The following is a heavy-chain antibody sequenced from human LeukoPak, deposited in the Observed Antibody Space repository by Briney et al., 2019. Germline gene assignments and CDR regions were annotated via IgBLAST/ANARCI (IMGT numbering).Heavy chain of an antibody. CDR1: GGSISSNSYY. CDR3: ARQTGSGLFILP. D-gene: IGHD3/OR15-3a*01. Sequence: SETLSLTCTVSGGSISSNSYYWGWIRQSPGKGLEWIGSIYYSGSTYYNPSLKSRVTISVDTSKNQFSLKVTSVTAADTAVYYCARQTGSGLFILPGGQGTLVTVSS. CDR2: IYYSGST. J-gene: IGHJ4*02. V-gene: IGHV4-39*01.